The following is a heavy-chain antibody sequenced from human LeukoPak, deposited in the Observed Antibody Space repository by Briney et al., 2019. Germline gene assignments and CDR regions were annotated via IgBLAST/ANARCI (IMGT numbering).Heavy chain of an antibody. CDR2: MNPNSGNT. V-gene: IGHV1-8*03. Sequence: ASVKVSCKASGYTFTSYDINWVRQATGQGLEWMGWMNPNSGNTGYAQKFQGRVTITRNTSISTAYMELSSLRSEDTAVYYCARGQDTIFEVVIDFDYWGQGTLVTVSS. J-gene: IGHJ4*02. D-gene: IGHD3-3*01. CDR3: ARGQDTIFEVVIDFDY. CDR1: GYTFTSYD.